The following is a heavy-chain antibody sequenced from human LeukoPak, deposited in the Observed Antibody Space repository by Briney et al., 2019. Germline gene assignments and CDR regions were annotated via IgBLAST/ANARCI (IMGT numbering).Heavy chain of an antibody. V-gene: IGHV4-34*01. CDR2: INHSGST. D-gene: IGHD6-19*01. CDR3: ARSPAPYSSGWVYYYYGMDV. J-gene: IGHJ6*02. Sequence: KASGTLSLTCAVYGGSFSGYYWSWIRQPPGKGLEWIGEINHSGSTNYNPSLKSRVTISVDTSKSQFSLKLSSVTAADTAVYYCARSPAPYSSGWVYYYYGMDVWGQGTTVTVSS. CDR1: GGSFSGYY.